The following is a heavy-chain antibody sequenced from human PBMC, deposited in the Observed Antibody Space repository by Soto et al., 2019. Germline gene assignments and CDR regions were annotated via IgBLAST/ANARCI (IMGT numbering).Heavy chain of an antibody. J-gene: IGHJ4*02. D-gene: IGHD4-17*01. CDR2: TNPKSGYT. CDR3: ARTVGDLDY. V-gene: IGHV1-8*01. CDR1: GYTFTRYD. Sequence: QVQLVQSGAEVKKPGASVKVSCKTSGYTFTRYDINWVRQAPGQGLEWMGWTNPKSGYTGSTQKFQGRITMTRDSSISTAYMELNSLTSEYTAVYYCARTVGDLDYWGQGTLVTVSS.